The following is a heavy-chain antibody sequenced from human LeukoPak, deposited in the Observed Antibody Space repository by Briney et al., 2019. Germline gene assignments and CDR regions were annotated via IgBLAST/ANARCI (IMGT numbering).Heavy chain of an antibody. CDR3: AKDYSGNYPSYFDY. J-gene: IGHJ4*02. Sequence: GGSLRLSCAASGFTFSSYAMHWVRQAPGKGLEWVSGISGSGGSTYYADSVKGRFTISRDNSKNTLFLQMNSLRAEDTAVFYCAKDYSGNYPSYFDYWGQGTLVTVSS. CDR1: GFTFSSYA. V-gene: IGHV3-23*01. CDR2: ISGSGGST. D-gene: IGHD1-26*01.